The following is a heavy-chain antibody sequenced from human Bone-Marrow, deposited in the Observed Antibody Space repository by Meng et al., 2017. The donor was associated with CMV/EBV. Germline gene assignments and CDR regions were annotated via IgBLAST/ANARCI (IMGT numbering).Heavy chain of an antibody. CDR3: VRDGHSWDFDC. CDR1: GFTFRSYW. Sequence: GESLKISCAASGFTFRSYWMHWVRQTPQKGLVWVSRIKTDGTYANYADSVEGRFTISRDNAKNALYLQMNSLRGEDTAVYYCVRDGHSWDFDCWGQGTLVTVSS. V-gene: IGHV3-74*01. J-gene: IGHJ4*02. CDR2: IKTDGTYA. D-gene: IGHD6-13*01.